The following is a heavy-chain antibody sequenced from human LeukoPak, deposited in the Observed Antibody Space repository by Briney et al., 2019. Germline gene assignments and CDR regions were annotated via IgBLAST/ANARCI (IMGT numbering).Heavy chain of an antibody. D-gene: IGHD5-18*01. J-gene: IGHJ6*03. CDR1: GFTFSSYG. CDR2: MRYDGSNK. V-gene: IGHV3-30*02. CDR3: ARGAMVIGYYYYYYMDV. Sequence: PGGSLRLSCAASGFTFSSYGMHWVRQAPGKGLEWVAFMRYDGSNKYYADSVKGRFTISRDNSKNTLYLQMNSLRAEDTAVYYCARGAMVIGYYYYYYMDVWGKGTTVTVSS.